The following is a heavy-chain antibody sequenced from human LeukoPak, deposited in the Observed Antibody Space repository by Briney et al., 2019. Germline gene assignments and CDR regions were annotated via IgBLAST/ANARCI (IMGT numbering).Heavy chain of an antibody. D-gene: IGHD1-26*01. CDR3: ARGGSGSYYDYYYYMDV. Sequence: SETLSLACIVSGGSISNYYWSWIRQSPGKGLEWIGYIYYSGSTTYNPSLKSRVIISVDTSKNQFFLKLRSVTAADTAVYYCARGGSGSYYDYYYYMDVWGKGTTVTVSS. J-gene: IGHJ6*03. CDR2: IYYSGST. CDR1: GGSISNYY. V-gene: IGHV4-59*01.